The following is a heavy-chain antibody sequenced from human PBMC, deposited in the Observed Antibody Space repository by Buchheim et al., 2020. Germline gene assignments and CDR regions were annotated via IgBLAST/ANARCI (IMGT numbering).Heavy chain of an antibody. CDR3: ARDPQGGYFDY. CDR1: GYTFSSHG. J-gene: IGHJ4*02. Sequence: QVQLVQYGGGVVQPGRSLRLSCEASGYTFSSHGMQWVRQAPGKGLEWVAVIWADGVTKYYADSVKGRFTISRDISKSKLFLEMNILRGEDTAVYYCARDPQGGYFDYWGQG. CDR2: IWADGVTK. D-gene: IGHD1-26*01. V-gene: IGHV3-33*01.